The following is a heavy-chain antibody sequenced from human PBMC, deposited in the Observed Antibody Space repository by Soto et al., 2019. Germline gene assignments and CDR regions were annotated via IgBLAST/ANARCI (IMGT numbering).Heavy chain of an antibody. CDR3: ASRKRLGCISNSCYRYYYYYYMDV. Sequence: GGSLRLSCAASGFTFSSYSMNWVRQAPGKGLEWVSYISSSSSTIYYADSVKGRFTISRDNAKNSLYLQMNSLRAEDTAVYYCASRKRLGCISNSCYRYYYYYYMDVWGKGTTVTVSS. D-gene: IGHD2-2*01. CDR2: ISSSSSTI. J-gene: IGHJ6*03. V-gene: IGHV3-48*01. CDR1: GFTFSSYS.